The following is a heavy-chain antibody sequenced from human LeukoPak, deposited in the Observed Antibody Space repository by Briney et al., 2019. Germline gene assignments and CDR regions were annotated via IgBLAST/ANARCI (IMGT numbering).Heavy chain of an antibody. CDR1: GFTFSNYW. CDR3: ARLRRSSGYYYSNYAFDI. V-gene: IGHV3-7*01. J-gene: IGHJ3*02. Sequence: GGSLRLSCEVSGFTFSNYWMMWVRQAPGKGLEWVASIDEDGSETNYVDSVTGRFTVSRDNAKNSLYLQMNSLRAEDTAVYYCARLRRSSGYYYSNYAFDIWGQGTMVTVSS. CDR2: IDEDGSET. D-gene: IGHD3-22*01.